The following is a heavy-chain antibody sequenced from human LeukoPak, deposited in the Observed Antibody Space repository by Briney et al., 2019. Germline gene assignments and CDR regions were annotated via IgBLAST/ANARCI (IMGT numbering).Heavy chain of an antibody. D-gene: IGHD3-10*01. V-gene: IGHV2-70*11. Sequence: SGPALVKPTQTLTLTYTFSGFSLSISGMCVSWIRQPPGKALEWLARIDWDDDKYYNTSLKTRLTISKDTSKNQVVLTMTNMDPVDTATYYCARSMVRGVIKWFDYWGQGTLVTVSS. CDR3: ARSMVRGVIKWFDY. J-gene: IGHJ4*02. CDR2: IDWDDDK. CDR1: GFSLSISGMC.